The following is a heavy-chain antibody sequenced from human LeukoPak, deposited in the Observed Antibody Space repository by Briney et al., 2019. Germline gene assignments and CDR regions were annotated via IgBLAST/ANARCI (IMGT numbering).Heavy chain of an antibody. CDR2: ISQDGSEK. CDR1: GFTFSSYW. CDR3: ARDREGSSWYDF. D-gene: IGHD6-13*01. Sequence: GGPLRLSCATSGFTFSSYWMTWVRQTPGIGLEWVAYISQDGSEKYYVDSVTGRFTISRDNAKNSLYLQMNSLTADDTAVYFCARDREGSSWYDFWGQGTLVTVSS. J-gene: IGHJ5*01. V-gene: IGHV3-7*04.